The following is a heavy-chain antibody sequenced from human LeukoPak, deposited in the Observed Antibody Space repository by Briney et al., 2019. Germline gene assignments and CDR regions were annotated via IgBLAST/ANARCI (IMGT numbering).Heavy chain of an antibody. CDR3: ASSYCGGDCLFWFDP. CDR2: IIPIFGTA. V-gene: IGHV1-69*13. CDR1: GGTFISYA. J-gene: IGHJ5*02. D-gene: IGHD2-21*02. Sequence: ASVKVSCKASGGTFISYAISWVRQAPGQGLEWMGGIIPIFGTANYAQKFQGRVTITADESTSTAYMELSSLRSEDTAVYYCASSYCGGDCLFWFDPWGQGTLVTVSS.